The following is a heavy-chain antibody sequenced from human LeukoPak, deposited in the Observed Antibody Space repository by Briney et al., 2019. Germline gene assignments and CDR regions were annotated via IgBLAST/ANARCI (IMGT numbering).Heavy chain of an antibody. J-gene: IGHJ4*02. Sequence: GASVKVSCKASGGTFSRFTISWVRQAPGQGFEWMGGITPISGTANFAQKFQGRVSITADGSTSTAFMELSSLRSEDTAVYYCAREWGLESSGYYYAYWGQGTLVTVSS. CDR2: ITPISGTA. V-gene: IGHV1-69*13. CDR1: GGTFSRFT. D-gene: IGHD3-22*01. CDR3: AREWGLESSGYYYAY.